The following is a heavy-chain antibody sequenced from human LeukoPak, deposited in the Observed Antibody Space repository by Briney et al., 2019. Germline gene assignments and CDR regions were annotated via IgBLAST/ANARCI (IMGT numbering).Heavy chain of an antibody. D-gene: IGHD5-18*01. V-gene: IGHV1-18*01. CDR3: ARVDTATGYYYYYMDV. J-gene: IGHJ6*03. CDR2: ISAYNGNT. CDR1: GYTFTSYG. Sequence: ASVKASCKASGYTFTSYGISWVRQAPGQGLEWMGWISAYNGNTNYAQKLQGRVTMTTDTSTSTAYMELRSLRSDDTAVYYCARVDTATGYYYYYMDVWGKGTTVTVSS.